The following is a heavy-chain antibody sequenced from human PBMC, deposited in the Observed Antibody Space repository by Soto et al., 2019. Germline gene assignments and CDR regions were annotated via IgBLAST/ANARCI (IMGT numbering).Heavy chain of an antibody. V-gene: IGHV1-18*01. J-gene: IGHJ4*02. CDR1: GYTFTSYG. CDR2: ISTSKGNT. Sequence: QVQLVQSGPEVKKPGASVKVSCKTSGYTFTSYGIAWVRQAPGQGLGWMGWISTSKGNTNYAQKFQGRVTMTTDTSTSTAYMELRSLRSDDTAVYYCATRSPAFDFWGQGTLVTVSS. CDR3: ATRSPAFDF.